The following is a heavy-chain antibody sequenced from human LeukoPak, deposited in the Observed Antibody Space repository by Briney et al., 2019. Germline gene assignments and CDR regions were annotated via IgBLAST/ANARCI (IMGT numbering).Heavy chain of an antibody. CDR1: GGSISSYY. Sequence: PSETLSLTCTVSGGSISSYYWSWIQQPPGKGLEWIGYIYYSGSTNYNPSLKSRVTISVDTSKNQFSLKLSSVTAADTAVYYCARGVEYSSSSGLGYWGQGTLVTVSS. D-gene: IGHD6-6*01. CDR2: IYYSGST. J-gene: IGHJ4*02. CDR3: ARGVEYSSSSGLGY. V-gene: IGHV4-59*01.